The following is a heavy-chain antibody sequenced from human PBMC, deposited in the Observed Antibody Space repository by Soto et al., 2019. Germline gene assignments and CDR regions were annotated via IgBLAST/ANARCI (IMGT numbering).Heavy chain of an antibody. CDR2: IIPIFGTA. D-gene: IGHD2-15*01. V-gene: IGHV1-69*01. Sequence: QVQLVQSGAEVKKPGSSVKVSCKASGGTFSSYAISWVRQAPGQGLEWMGGIIPIFGTANYAQKFQGRVTITADESTSTAYMELSSLRSEDTAVYYCARVPDCSGGSCYSDPSHWYFDLWGRGTLVTVSS. CDR3: ARVPDCSGGSCYSDPSHWYFDL. CDR1: GGTFSSYA. J-gene: IGHJ2*01.